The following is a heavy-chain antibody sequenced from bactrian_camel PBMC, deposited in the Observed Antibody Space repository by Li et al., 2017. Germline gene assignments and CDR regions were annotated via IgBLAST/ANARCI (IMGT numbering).Heavy chain of an antibody. CDR1: GYRYASYC. J-gene: IGHJ4*01. D-gene: IGHD6*01. V-gene: IGHV3S1*01. Sequence: HVQLVESGGRSVQAGGSLRLSCAASGYRYASYCMAWFRQAPGKEREGVAAISTSSDIAYYAGSVKGRFTISLDNSKNTLYLQMNSLEPEDTAMYYCAALRRGLGASRIQLNAVTPEDTSVYTCAADSRHACSWYKGPTATFAYQGRGTQVTVS. CDR2: ISTSSDIA.